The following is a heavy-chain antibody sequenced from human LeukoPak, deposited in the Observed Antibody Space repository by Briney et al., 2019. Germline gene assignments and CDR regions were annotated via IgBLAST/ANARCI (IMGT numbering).Heavy chain of an antibody. V-gene: IGHV3-23*01. CDR2: ISGSGGST. D-gene: IGHD2-2*01. J-gene: IGHJ6*03. CDR1: GFTFSSYA. CDR3: AKGHTSLYCSSTSCYDYYYMDV. Sequence: GGSLRLSCAASGFTFSSYAMSWVRQAPGKGLEWVSAISGSGGSTYYADSVKGRFTISRDNSKNTLYLQMNSLRAEDTAVYYCAKGHTSLYCSSTSCYDYYYMDVWGKGTTVTVSS.